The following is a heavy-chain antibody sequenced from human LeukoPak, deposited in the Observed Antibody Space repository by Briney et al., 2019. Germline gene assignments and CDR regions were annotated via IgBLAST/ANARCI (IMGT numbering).Heavy chain of an antibody. D-gene: IGHD3-10*01. CDR3: TREDMVQGVRWFDP. CDR1: GYTFTSYG. V-gene: IGHV1-18*01. CDR2: ISAYNGNT. Sequence: ASVKVSCKASGYTFTSYGISWVRQAPGQGLEWMGWISAYNGNTNYAQKLQGRVTMTTDTSTSTAYMELRSLRSDDTAVYYCTREDMVQGVRWFDPWGQGTLVTVSS. J-gene: IGHJ5*02.